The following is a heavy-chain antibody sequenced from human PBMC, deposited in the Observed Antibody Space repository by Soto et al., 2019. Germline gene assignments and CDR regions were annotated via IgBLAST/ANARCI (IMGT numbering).Heavy chain of an antibody. CDR2: INPNSGGT. CDR1: GYTFTGYY. CDR3: ARESDPLGGYAPYFDY. D-gene: IGHD5-12*01. Sequence: ASVKVSCKASGYTFTGYYMHWVRQAPGQGLEWMGWINPNSGGTNYAQKFQGRVTMTRDTSISTAYMELSRLRSDDTAVYYCARESDPLGGYAPYFDYWGQGTLVTVSS. J-gene: IGHJ4*02. V-gene: IGHV1-2*02.